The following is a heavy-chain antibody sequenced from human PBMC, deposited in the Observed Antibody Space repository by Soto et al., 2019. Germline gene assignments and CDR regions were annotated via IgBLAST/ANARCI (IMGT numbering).Heavy chain of an antibody. CDR3: ARDLPRLVVITTSAFDI. V-gene: IGHV3-21*01. Sequence: GGSLRLSCAASGFTFSSYSMNWVRQAPGKGLEWVSSISSSSSYIYYADSVKGRFTISRDNAKNSLYLQMNSLRAEDTAVYYCARDLPRLVVITTSAFDIWGQGTMVTVSS. CDR1: GFTFSSYS. CDR2: ISSSSSYI. D-gene: IGHD3-22*01. J-gene: IGHJ3*02.